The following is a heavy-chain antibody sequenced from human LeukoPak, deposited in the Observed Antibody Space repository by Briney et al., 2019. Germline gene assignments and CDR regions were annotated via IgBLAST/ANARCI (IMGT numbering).Heavy chain of an antibody. J-gene: IGHJ6*02. V-gene: IGHV4-34*01. D-gene: IGHD6-19*01. CDR3: ARTGYSSDYYGMDV. CDR1: GGSFSGYY. Sequence: SETLSLTCAVYGGSFSGYYWSWIRQPPGKGLEWIGEINHSGSTNYNPSLKSRVTISVDMSKNQFSLKLRSVTAADSAVYYCARTGYSSDYYGMDVWGQGTTVTVS. CDR2: INHSGST.